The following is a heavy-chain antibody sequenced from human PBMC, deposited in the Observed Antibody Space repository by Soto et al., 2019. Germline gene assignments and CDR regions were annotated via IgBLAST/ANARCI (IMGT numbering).Heavy chain of an antibody. J-gene: IGHJ6*03. CDR2: IYPADSDT. CDR3: ARRAGEALPGYKTYYSYMDV. CDR1: GYSFNNYW. D-gene: IGHD3-9*01. V-gene: IGHV5-51*03. Sequence: EVQLVQSGAEVVGPGESLTISCKASGYSFNNYWIAWVREMPGKGLEWMGVIYPADSDTKYSPSFRGQITISVDKSISTAYLQWSSLKASDTAIYYCARRAGEALPGYKTYYSYMDVWGTGTTVTVSS.